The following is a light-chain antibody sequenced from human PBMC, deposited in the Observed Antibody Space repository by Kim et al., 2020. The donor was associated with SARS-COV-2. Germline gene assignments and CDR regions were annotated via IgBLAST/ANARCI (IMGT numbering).Light chain of an antibody. V-gene: IGKV3-15*01. Sequence: SPGERATLSCGASQSVSSNVAWYQQKPGQAPRLLIYGASTRATGIPARFSGSGSGTEFTLTISSLQSEDFAVYYCQQYNNWPALTFGGGTKVDIK. CDR3: QQYNNWPALT. J-gene: IGKJ4*01. CDR1: QSVSSN. CDR2: GAS.